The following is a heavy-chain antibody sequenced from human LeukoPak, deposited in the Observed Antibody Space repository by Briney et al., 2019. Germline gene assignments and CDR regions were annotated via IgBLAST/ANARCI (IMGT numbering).Heavy chain of an antibody. CDR1: GFTFSGYA. J-gene: IGHJ4*02. D-gene: IGHD6-6*01. CDR2: ISGSGGST. Sequence: PGGSLRLSCAASGFTFSGYAMSWVRQAPGKGLEWVSAISGSGGSTYYADSVKGRFTISRDNSKNTPYLQMNSLRAEDTAVYYCARDGIAARPFDYWGQGTLVTVSS. CDR3: ARDGIAARPFDY. V-gene: IGHV3-23*01.